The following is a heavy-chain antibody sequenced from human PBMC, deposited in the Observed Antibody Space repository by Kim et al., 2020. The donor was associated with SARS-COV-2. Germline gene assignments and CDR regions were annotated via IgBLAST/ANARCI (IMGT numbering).Heavy chain of an antibody. J-gene: IGHJ6*02. CDR3: ARDVFFLGTRFRIAAPLDYSYVMDV. Sequence: ASVKVSCKASGYTFTGYYMHWVRQAPGQGLEWMGRINPNSGGTHYAQKFQGRVTMTRDTSISTAYMELSRLRSDDTVVYYCARDVFFLGTRFRIAAPLDYSYVMDVGGHGNTVTVSS. V-gene: IGHV1-2*05. CDR2: INPNSGGT. CDR1: GYTFTGYY. D-gene: IGHD3-10*01.